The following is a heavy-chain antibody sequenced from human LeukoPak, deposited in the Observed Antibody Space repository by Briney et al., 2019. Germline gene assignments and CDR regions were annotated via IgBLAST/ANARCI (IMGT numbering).Heavy chain of an antibody. CDR2: TYYRSTWYN. V-gene: IGHV6-1*01. CDR1: GDSVSSNSVT. Sequence: SQTLSLTCAIAGDSVSSNSVTWNWIRQSPSRGLEWLGRTYYRSTWYNDYAVSVRGRITVNPDTSKNQFSLHLNSVTPEDTAVYYCARRLTQYDCFDPWGQGILVTVSS. CDR3: ARRLTQYDCFDP. J-gene: IGHJ5*02. D-gene: IGHD2-2*01.